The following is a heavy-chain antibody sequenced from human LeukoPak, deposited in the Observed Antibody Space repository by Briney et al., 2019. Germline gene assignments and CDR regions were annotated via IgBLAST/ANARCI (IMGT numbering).Heavy chain of an antibody. D-gene: IGHD1-26*01. CDR2: ISGNRDTT. V-gene: IGHV3-48*04. J-gene: IGHJ4*02. Sequence: GGSLRLSCRASGFTFSSHAMDWVRQPPGKGLEWVAYISGNRDTTYYADSVKGRFIISRDNAMYSLYLEMTSLRAEDTAVYYCARNRFGIIVGSTPPDYWGQGTLVTVSS. CDR1: GFTFSSHA. CDR3: ARNRFGIIVGSTPPDY.